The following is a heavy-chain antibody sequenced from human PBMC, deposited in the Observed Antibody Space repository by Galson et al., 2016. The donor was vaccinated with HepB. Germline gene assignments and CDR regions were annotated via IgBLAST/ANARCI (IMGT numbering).Heavy chain of an antibody. CDR3: VRVRADYGGNMPDAFDI. J-gene: IGHJ3*02. CDR1: GFTFSRYT. V-gene: IGHV3-21*01. CDR2: ISSGSSYI. Sequence: SLSLSCAASGFTFSRYTMNWVRQAPGKGLEWVSSISSGSSYIYYADSVKGRFTVSRDNAKNSLYLQMNSLRAEDTAVYYCVRVRADYGGNMPDAFDIWGQGTMVTVSS. D-gene: IGHD4-23*01.